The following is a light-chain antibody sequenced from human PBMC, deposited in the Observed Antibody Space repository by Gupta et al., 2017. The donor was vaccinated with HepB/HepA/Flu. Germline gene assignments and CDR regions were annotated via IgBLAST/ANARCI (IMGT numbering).Light chain of an antibody. V-gene: IGLV1-47*01. Sequence: QSVLTQPPSASGTPGQRVTISCPGSSSNIGSNYVYWYQQLPGTAPKLLIYRNNQRPSGVPDRFSGSKSGTSASLAISGLRSEDEADYYCAAWDDSLSGVVFGGGIKLTVL. CDR1: SSNIGSNY. CDR2: RNN. CDR3: AAWDDSLSGVV. J-gene: IGLJ2*01.